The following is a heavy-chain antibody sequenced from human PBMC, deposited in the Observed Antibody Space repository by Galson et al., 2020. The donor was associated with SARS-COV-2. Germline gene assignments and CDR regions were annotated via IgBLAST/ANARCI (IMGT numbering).Heavy chain of an antibody. CDR2: ISYDGSNK. J-gene: IGHJ4*02. CDR3: ARVFGAPQTRLWGGELYLGPSDY. Sequence: GGSLRLSCAASGFTFSRYAMHWVRQAPGKGLEWVAVISYDGSNKYYADSVKGRFTISRDNSKNTLYLQMNSLRAEDTAVYYCARVFGAPQTRLWGGELYLGPSDYWGQGTLVTVSS. D-gene: IGHD3-10*01. V-gene: IGHV3-30*01. CDR1: GFTFSRYA.